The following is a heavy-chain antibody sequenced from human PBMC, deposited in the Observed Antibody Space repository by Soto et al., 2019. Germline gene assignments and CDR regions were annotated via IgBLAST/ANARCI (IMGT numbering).Heavy chain of an antibody. D-gene: IGHD2-15*01. CDR3: ARDQKVVVAATRYYYYYYMDV. CDR2: IYYSGST. CDR1: GGSISSGGYY. V-gene: IGHV4-31*03. J-gene: IGHJ6*03. Sequence: SETLSLTCTVSGGSISSGGYYWSWIRQHPGKGLEWIGYIYYSGSTYYNPSLKSRVTISVDTSKNQFSLKLSSVTAADTAVYYCARDQKVVVAATRYYYYYYMDVWGKGTTVTVS.